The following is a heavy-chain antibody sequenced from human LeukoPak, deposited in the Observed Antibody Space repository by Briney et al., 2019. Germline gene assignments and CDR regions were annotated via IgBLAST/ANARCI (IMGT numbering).Heavy chain of an antibody. V-gene: IGHV4-59*08. CDR2: IYYSGST. CDR3: ARRMYYYDSSGYGGYWLDP. Sequence: PSETLSLTCTVSGGSISSYYWSWIRQPPGKGLEWIGYIYYSGSTNYNPSLKSRVTIPVDTSKNQFSLKLSSVTAADTAVYYCARRMYYYDSSGYGGYWLDPWGQGTLVTVSS. J-gene: IGHJ5*02. CDR1: GGSISSYY. D-gene: IGHD3-22*01.